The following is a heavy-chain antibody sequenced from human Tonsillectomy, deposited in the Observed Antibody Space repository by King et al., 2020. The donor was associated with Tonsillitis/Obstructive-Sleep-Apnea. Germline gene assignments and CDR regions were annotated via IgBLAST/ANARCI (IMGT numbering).Heavy chain of an antibody. V-gene: IGHV2-70*11. CDR2: IDWDDDK. J-gene: IGHJ6*03. CDR3: ARTTHYCSSTTCYSSYYYYYLDV. D-gene: IGHD2-2*02. CDR1: GFSLSTNGLC. Sequence: VTLKESGPALVKPTQTLTLTCTFSGFSLSTNGLCVSWIRHPPGKALEWLARIDWDDDKYYSTSLKTRLTISKDTSKNQVVLTMTNLDPEDTATYYCARTTHYCSSTTCYSSYYYYYLDVWGKGTTVPVSS.